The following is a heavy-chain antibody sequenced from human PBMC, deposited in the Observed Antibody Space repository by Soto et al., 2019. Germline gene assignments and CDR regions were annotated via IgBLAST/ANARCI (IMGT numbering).Heavy chain of an antibody. Sequence: ASVKVSCKASGYTFTSYAMHWVRQAPGQRLEWMGWINAGNGNTKYSQKFQGRVTITRDTSASTAYMELSSLRSEDTAVYYCARDLPINYSSSSWFDPWGQGTLVTVSS. CDR3: ARDLPINYSSSSWFDP. J-gene: IGHJ5*02. CDR2: INAGNGNT. V-gene: IGHV1-3*01. CDR1: GYTFTSYA. D-gene: IGHD6-6*01.